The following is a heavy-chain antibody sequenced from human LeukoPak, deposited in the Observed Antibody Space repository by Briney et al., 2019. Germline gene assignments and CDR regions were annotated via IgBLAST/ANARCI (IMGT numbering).Heavy chain of an antibody. Sequence: PSETLSLTCTVSGGSISSYYWSWIRQPPGKGLEWIGYIYYSGSTNYNPSLKSRVTISVDTSKNQFSLKLSSVTAADTAVYYCARWGQKGLNYFDYWGQGTLVTVSS. D-gene: IGHD3-16*01. V-gene: IGHV4-59*01. CDR2: IYYSGST. J-gene: IGHJ4*02. CDR3: ARWGQKGLNYFDY. CDR1: GGSISSYY.